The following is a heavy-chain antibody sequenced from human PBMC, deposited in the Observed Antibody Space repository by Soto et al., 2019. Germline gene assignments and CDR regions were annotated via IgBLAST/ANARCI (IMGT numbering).Heavy chain of an antibody. CDR1: GGSFSGYY. J-gene: IGHJ6*02. CDR3: ARGSGYCSSTSCYKGMDV. CDR2: INHSGST. Sequence: QVQLQQGGAGLLKPSETLSLTCAVYGGSFSGYYWSWIRPPPGKGLEWIGEINHSGSTNYNPSLKSRVTISVDTSKNPFSMTLRSVTAADTAVYYWARGSGYCSSTSCYKGMDVWGQGTTVTVSS. D-gene: IGHD2-2*02. V-gene: IGHV4-34*01.